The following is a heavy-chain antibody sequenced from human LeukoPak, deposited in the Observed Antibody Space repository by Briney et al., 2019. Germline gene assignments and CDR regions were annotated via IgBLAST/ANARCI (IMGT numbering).Heavy chain of an antibody. CDR1: GGSFSSYA. J-gene: IGHJ6*03. D-gene: IGHD3-3*01. CDR2: IVPVFGLA. V-gene: IGHV1-69*05. Sequence: SVKVSCKASGGSFSSYAISWVRQAPGQGLERLGGIVPVFGLANYARTFQGRLGITTDESAKTAYMELSSLIYEDTAVYYCARASIFGVVFYYMDVWGKGTSVTVSS. CDR3: ARASIFGVVFYYMDV.